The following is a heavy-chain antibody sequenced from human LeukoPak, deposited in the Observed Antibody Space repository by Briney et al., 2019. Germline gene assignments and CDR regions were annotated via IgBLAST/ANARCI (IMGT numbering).Heavy chain of an antibody. Sequence: GGSLRLSCAASGFTFSSYGMHWVRQAPGKGLEWVAAVSYDGTNKYYADSVKDRFTISRDNSKNTLYLQMDSLRAEDAAVYYCANGRNRVLTPDFDYWGQGTLVTVSS. D-gene: IGHD4/OR15-4a*01. V-gene: IGHV3-30*18. CDR1: GFTFSSYG. CDR2: VSYDGTNK. J-gene: IGHJ4*02. CDR3: ANGRNRVLTPDFDY.